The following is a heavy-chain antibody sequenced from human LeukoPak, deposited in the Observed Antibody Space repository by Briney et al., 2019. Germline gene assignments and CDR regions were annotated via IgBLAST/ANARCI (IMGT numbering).Heavy chain of an antibody. D-gene: IGHD6-19*01. Sequence: PGGSLRLSCAASGLTFTTDPMHWVRQTPGKGLEWLGVLSYDGTDWYYADSVRGRFTISRDNSKKTLYLQMNSLTREDTAVYYCARGTPAVAGIDYWGLGTLVTVSS. CDR2: LSYDGTDW. J-gene: IGHJ4*02. CDR3: ARGTPAVAGIDY. V-gene: IGHV3-30*04. CDR1: GLTFTTDP.